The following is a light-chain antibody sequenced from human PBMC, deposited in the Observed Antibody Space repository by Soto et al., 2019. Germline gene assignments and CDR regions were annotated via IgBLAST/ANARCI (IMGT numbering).Light chain of an antibody. CDR3: QQYEDLPLT. Sequence: DIQMTQSPSSLSASVGDRVTITCQASQDISNYLNWYQQKPGKAPILLIYDASNLETGVSPRFSGRGSGTDFTVTISSLQPEDIATYYCQQYEDLPLTFGGGTKVEIQ. J-gene: IGKJ4*01. V-gene: IGKV1-33*01. CDR1: QDISNY. CDR2: DAS.